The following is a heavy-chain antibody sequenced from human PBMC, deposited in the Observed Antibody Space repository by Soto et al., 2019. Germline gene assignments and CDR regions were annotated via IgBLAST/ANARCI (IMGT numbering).Heavy chain of an antibody. Sequence: ASVKVSCKASGGTFSSYGISWVRQAPGQGLEWMGWINVYNGNTKYAQKVQGRVTMTTDTSTSTAYMELRSLRSDDTAVYYCARDEVDTELSSPVHGMDVWGQGTTVTVSS. CDR2: INVYNGNT. J-gene: IGHJ6*02. V-gene: IGHV1-18*01. CDR1: GGTFSSYG. D-gene: IGHD5-18*01. CDR3: ARDEVDTELSSPVHGMDV.